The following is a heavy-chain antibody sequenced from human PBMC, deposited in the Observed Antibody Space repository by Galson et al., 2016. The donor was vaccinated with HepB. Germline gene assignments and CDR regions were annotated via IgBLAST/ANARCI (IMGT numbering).Heavy chain of an antibody. CDR2: ISVRSTYT. CDR3: ARDQATCGGDCYSGRNYYYGLDV. D-gene: IGHD2-21*02. Sequence: SLRLSCAASGFTFSDYYMTWIRQAPGKGLEWVAYISVRSTYTKYAGSVKGRFTISRDSAKNSLFLQMNSLRAEDTAVHYCARDQATCGGDCYSGRNYYYGLDVWGQGTTVTVSS. V-gene: IGHV3-11*06. CDR1: GFTFSDYY. J-gene: IGHJ6*02.